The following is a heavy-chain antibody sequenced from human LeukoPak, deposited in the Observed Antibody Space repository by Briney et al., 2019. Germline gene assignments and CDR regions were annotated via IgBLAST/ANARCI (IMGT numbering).Heavy chain of an antibody. J-gene: IGHJ4*02. CDR1: GFTFSLYA. CDR3: ARDTFQPGLIDS. V-gene: IGHV3-21*05. D-gene: IGHD2-2*01. Sequence: GGSLRLSGAASGFTFSLYALNWVRQAPGKGLEGVSYINDDSSDIHYAGSVRGRFTISRDDARKTLYLQLSSLRVEDTAVYYCARDTFQPGLIDSWGQGTLITVSS. CDR2: INDDSSDI.